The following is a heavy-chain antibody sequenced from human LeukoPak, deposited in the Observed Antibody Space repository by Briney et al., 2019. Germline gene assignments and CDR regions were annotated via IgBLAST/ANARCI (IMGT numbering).Heavy chain of an antibody. CDR1: GFTFSSYA. J-gene: IGHJ6*03. V-gene: IGHV3-21*01. CDR2: ISSSSSYI. Sequence: TGGSLRLSCAASGFTFSSYAMNWVRQAPGKGLEWVSSISSSSSYIYYADSVKGRFTISRDNAKNSLYLQMNSLRAEDTAVYYCARDWNYIHYYYYMDVWGKGTTVTVSS. CDR3: ARDWNYIHYYYYMDV. D-gene: IGHD1-7*01.